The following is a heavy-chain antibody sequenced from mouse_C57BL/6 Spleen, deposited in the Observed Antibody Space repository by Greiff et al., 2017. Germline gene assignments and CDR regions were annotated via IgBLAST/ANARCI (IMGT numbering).Heavy chain of an antibody. Sequence: EVQLVESGGGLVKPGGSLKLSCAASGFTFSSYAMSWVRQTPGKRLEWVATISDGGSYTYYPDNVKGRFTISRDNANNNLYLQMSHLKSEDTAMYSCARSTGPYYFGGWGQGTTLTVSS. CDR1: GFTFSSYA. V-gene: IGHV5-4*01. CDR2: ISDGGSYT. CDR3: ARSTGPYYFGG. J-gene: IGHJ2*01. D-gene: IGHD4-1*02.